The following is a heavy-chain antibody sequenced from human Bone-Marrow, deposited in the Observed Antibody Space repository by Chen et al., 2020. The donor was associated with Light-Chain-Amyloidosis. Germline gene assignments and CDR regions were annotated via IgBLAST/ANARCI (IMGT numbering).Heavy chain of an antibody. D-gene: IGHD2-15*01. J-gene: IGHJ4*02. Sequence: EVQLVESGGGLVQPGGSLRLSCAASGFTFSGYWMHWVRQAPGKGLVWVSRIKGDGSSTSYADSVKGRFTISRDNAKNTLYLQMNSLRAEDTAVYYCARAYCSGDSCPNSLGYWGQGTLVTVSS. CDR1: GFTFSGYW. CDR2: IKGDGSST. CDR3: ARAYCSGDSCPNSLGY. V-gene: IGHV3-74*01.